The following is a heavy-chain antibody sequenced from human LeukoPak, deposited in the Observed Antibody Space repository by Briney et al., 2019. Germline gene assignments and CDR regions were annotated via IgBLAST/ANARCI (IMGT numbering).Heavy chain of an antibody. Sequence: SETLSLTCAVSGGSFSGYYWSWIRQPPGEGLEWIGEINHSGSTNYNPSLKSRVTISVDTSKNQFSLKLSSVTAADTAVYYCARGPYDFWSGYHFDYWGQGTLVTVSS. J-gene: IGHJ4*02. D-gene: IGHD3-3*01. CDR3: ARGPYDFWSGYHFDY. CDR2: INHSGST. V-gene: IGHV4-34*01. CDR1: GGSFSGYY.